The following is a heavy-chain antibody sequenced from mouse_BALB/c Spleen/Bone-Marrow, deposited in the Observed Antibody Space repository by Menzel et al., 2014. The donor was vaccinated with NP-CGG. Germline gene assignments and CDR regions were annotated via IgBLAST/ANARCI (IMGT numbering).Heavy chain of an antibody. CDR3: SRGNYGNYVDYFDY. V-gene: IGHV5-6-3*01. Sequence: EVKVVESGGGLVQPGGSLKVSCAASGFTFNNYGMSWVRKTPDKRLELVATINRNGGSSYYPDSVKGRFTISRDNAKNTLYLQMSSLKSEDTAIYYCSRGNYGNYVDYFDYWGQGTTLTVSS. J-gene: IGHJ2*01. CDR2: INRNGGSS. CDR1: GFTFNNYG. D-gene: IGHD2-1*01.